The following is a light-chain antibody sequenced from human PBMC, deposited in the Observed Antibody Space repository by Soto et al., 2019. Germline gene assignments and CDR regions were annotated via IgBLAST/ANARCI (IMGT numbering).Light chain of an antibody. CDR3: QQSYTILWT. J-gene: IGKJ1*01. CDR2: ASS. CDR1: QSIASY. Sequence: DIQMTQSPSSLSASVGDRFTITCRASQSIASYLNWYQQKPGKAPELLIYASSTLQSGVPSRFSGSGSGTEFTLTISSLQVEDFATYYCQQSYTILWTFGQGTKVDI. V-gene: IGKV1-39*01.